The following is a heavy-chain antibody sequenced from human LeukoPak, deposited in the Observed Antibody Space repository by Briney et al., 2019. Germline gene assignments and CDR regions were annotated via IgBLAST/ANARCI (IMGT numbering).Heavy chain of an antibody. V-gene: IGHV3-30-3*01. D-gene: IGHD2/OR15-2a*01. J-gene: IGHJ4*02. CDR2: MSYDGSDK. Sequence: HPGGSLRLSCAASGFTFSNYAMHWVRQAPGKGLEWVAFMSYDGSDKYYADSVKGRFTISRDNSKNTLYLQMNSLTAEDTAVYYCARDQPGTYTLSSTWGQGTLVTISS. CDR3: ARDQPGTYTLSST. CDR1: GFTFSNYA.